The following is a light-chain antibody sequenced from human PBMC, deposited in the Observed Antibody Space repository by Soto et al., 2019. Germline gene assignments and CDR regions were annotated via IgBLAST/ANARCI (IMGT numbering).Light chain of an antibody. V-gene: IGKV3-20*01. CDR1: QSVSSNY. CDR3: LLYGSSHT. CDR2: GAS. Sequence: EIVLTQSPGTLSLSPGERATLSCRASQSVSSNYLAWYLQKPGQAPSLLIYGASTRAAGISDRFSGSGSGTDFTLTISRLEPEDFAVFYCLLYGSSHTLGQGTRLEI. J-gene: IGKJ2*01.